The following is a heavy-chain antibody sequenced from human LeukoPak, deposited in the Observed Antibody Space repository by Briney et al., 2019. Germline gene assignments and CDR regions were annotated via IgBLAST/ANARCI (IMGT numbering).Heavy chain of an antibody. D-gene: IGHD2-2*01. J-gene: IGHJ5*02. CDR1: GFTVSSNY. CDR3: ARGHYQLS. CDR2: IKEEGSEK. V-gene: IGHV3-7*01. Sequence: GGSLRLSCAASGFTVSSNYMSWVRQAPGKGLEWVASIKEEGSEKHYVDSVKGRFTISRDNAKNSLYLQMNSLRAEDTAVYYCARGHYQLSWGQGILVTVSS.